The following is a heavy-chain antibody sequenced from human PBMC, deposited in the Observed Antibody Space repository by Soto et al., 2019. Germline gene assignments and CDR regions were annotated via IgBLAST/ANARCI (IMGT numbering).Heavy chain of an antibody. D-gene: IGHD6-19*01. CDR1: VGSVSGCSYY. V-gene: IGHV4-61*01. CDR3: ARELYPSGWYTRYYYYYGIEV. CDR2: IYYSGST. J-gene: IGHJ6*02. Sequence: ETLSLTFNVAVGSVSGCSYYWSWIRQPPGKGLEWIGYIYYSGSTNYNPSLKSRVTISVDTSKNQFSLKLSSVTAADTAVYYCARELYPSGWYTRYYYYYGIEVWGQGTPVTVSS.